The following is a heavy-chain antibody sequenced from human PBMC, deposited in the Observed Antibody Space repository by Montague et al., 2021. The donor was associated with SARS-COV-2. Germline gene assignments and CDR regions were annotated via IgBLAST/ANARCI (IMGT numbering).Heavy chain of an antibody. CDR1: GGSLSGYY. CDR3: GRVPYRLLFVPRYYGMDV. J-gene: IGHJ6*02. Sequence: SETLSLTCAVYGGSLSGYYWSWIRQPPGEGLEWIAEISHSGSTSYNPSLKGRVTRSVDTSKNQFSLKLSSATAADTAVYYCGRVPYRLLFVPRYYGMDVWGQGTTVTVSS. D-gene: IGHD2-2*01. CDR2: ISHSGST. V-gene: IGHV4-34*01.